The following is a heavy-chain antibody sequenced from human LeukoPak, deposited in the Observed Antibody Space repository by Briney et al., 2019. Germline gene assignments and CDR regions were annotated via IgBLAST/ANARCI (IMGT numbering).Heavy chain of an antibody. D-gene: IGHD6-19*01. V-gene: IGHV4-61*02. Sequence: SETLSLTCTVSGDSITNDNYYWSWIRQPAGKGLEWIGRIYSSGSTNYNPSLKSRVTMSVDTSENQFSLKLSSVTAADTAVYYCARESAYAVPDYWGQGSLVTVSS. J-gene: IGHJ4*02. CDR3: ARESAYAVPDY. CDR1: GDSITNDNYY. CDR2: IYSSGST.